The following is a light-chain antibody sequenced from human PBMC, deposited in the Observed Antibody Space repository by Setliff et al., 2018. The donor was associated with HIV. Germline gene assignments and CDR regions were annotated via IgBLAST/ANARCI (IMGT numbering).Light chain of an antibody. J-gene: IGLJ2*01. CDR2: EVT. CDR3: SSHSSTSALEV. V-gene: IGLV2-14*01. Sequence: QSALTQPASVSGSPGQSITISCTGTSGDVGGYNYVSWYQQRPGKAPKLMIFEVTNRPSGVSNRFSGSKSGNTASLTISGLQADDEADYYCSSHSSTSALEVFGGGTKVTVL. CDR1: SGDVGGYNY.